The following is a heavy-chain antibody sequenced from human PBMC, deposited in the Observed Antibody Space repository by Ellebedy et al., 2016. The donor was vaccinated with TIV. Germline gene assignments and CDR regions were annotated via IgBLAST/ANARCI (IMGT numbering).Heavy chain of an antibody. D-gene: IGHD1/OR15-1a*01. V-gene: IGHV4-34*01. CDR1: GVSISGYY. CDR2: ISQGEGT. CDR3: ARGSDWSKVGDY. Sequence: SQTLSLTCAVSGVSISGYYWSWIRQPPGKGLEWIGEISQGEGTNYSPSLESRLTISLDTSNHQFSLKLNSVTAADTAVYYCARGSDWSKVGDYWGQGTLVTVSS. J-gene: IGHJ4*02.